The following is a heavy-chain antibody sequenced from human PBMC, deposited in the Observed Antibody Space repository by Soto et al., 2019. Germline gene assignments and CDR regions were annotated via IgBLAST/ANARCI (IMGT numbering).Heavy chain of an antibody. CDR2: ISGSGGST. CDR1: GFTFSSYA. V-gene: IGHV3-23*01. J-gene: IGHJ6*03. CDR3: AKEVYCSSTSCYYYMDV. D-gene: IGHD2-2*01. Sequence: EVQLLESGGGLVQPGGSLRLSCAASGFTFSSYAMNWVRQAPGKGLEWVSAISGSGGSTYYADSVKGRFTISRDNSKNTVYLQINRLGAEDTGVYYCAKEVYCSSTSCYYYMDVWGKGTTVTVSS.